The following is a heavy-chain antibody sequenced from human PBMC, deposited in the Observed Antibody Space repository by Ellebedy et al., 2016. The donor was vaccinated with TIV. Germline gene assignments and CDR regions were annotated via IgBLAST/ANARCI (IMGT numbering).Heavy chain of an antibody. CDR2: ISSRPSTI. J-gene: IGHJ4*02. Sequence: GESLKISCAASGFTFSSYSMNWVRQAPGKGLEWVSYISSRPSTIYYADSVKGRFTISRDNAKNSLYLHMNSLSAEDTAVYYCARLSSGWENPDFDYWGQGTLVTVSS. CDR1: GFTFSSYS. V-gene: IGHV3-48*01. CDR3: ARLSSGWENPDFDY. D-gene: IGHD6-19*01.